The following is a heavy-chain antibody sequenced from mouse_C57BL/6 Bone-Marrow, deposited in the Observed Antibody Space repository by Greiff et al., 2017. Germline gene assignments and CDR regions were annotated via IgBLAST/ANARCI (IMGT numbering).Heavy chain of an antibody. CDR3: AREDSITTVAY. V-gene: IGHV1-52*01. CDR2: IDPSDSET. D-gene: IGHD1-1*01. J-gene: IGHJ3*01. CDR1: GYTFTSYW. Sequence: HVQLQQPGAELVRPGSSVKLSCKASGYTFTSYWMHWVKQRPIQGLEWIGNIDPSDSETHYNQKFKDKATLTVDKSSSTAYMQLSSLTSEDSAVYYCAREDSITTVAYWGQGTLVTVSA.